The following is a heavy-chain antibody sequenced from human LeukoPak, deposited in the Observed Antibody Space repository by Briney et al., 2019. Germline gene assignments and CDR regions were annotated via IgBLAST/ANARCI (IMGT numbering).Heavy chain of an antibody. CDR3: AKVPRIAVAVTTWYYFDY. J-gene: IGHJ4*02. CDR1: GFTFSSYW. D-gene: IGHD6-19*01. CDR2: INSDGSST. V-gene: IGHV3-74*01. Sequence: TGGSLRLSCAAYGFTFSSYWMHWVRQAPGKGLVWISRINSDGSSTIYADSVEGGFTISRDHAKNTLYLQMNSLRAEDTAVYYCAKVPRIAVAVTTWYYFDYWGQGTLVTVSS.